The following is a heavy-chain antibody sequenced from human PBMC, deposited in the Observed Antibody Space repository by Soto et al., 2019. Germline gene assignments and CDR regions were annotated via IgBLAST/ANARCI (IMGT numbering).Heavy chain of an antibody. CDR1: GFTFSDYP. V-gene: IGHV3-48*01. CDR2: ISGSSTTI. Sequence: GGSLRLSCAGSGFTFSDYPMNWVRQAPGKGLEWVSYISGSSTTIYHAASVRGRFTISRDNAENSVYLQMNSLTAEDTAVYYCARSGKYYDSSGYGWPYYFDYWGQGTLVTVSS. D-gene: IGHD3-22*01. CDR3: ARSGKYYDSSGYGWPYYFDY. J-gene: IGHJ4*02.